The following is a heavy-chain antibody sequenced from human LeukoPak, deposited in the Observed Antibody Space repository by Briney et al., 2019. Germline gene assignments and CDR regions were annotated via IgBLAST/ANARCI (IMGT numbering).Heavy chain of an antibody. J-gene: IGHJ4*02. D-gene: IGHD4-17*01. CDR1: GFTFSSYW. CDR2: IKQGGSEK. V-gene: IGHV3-7*05. CDR3: ARLYGEYPDY. Sequence: GGSLRLSCADSGFTFSSYWMSWVRQAPGKGLEWVANIKQGGSEKYYVDSVKGRFTISRDNAKKSLYLQMKSLRAEDTAVYYCARLYGEYPDYWGQGTLVTVSS.